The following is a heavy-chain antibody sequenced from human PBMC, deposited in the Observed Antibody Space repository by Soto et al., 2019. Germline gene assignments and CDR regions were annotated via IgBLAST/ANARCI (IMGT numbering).Heavy chain of an antibody. D-gene: IGHD1-26*01. CDR2: ISYDGSIK. J-gene: IGHJ5*02. V-gene: IGHV3-30*18. CDR3: AKNPYSSSSTGWFDP. Sequence: QVQLVESEGGVVQPGRSLRLSCAASGFTFSSYGMHWVRQAPGKGLEGVAVISYDGSIKYYADSVKGRFTISRDNSKNTLYLQMNSLRAEDTAVYYCAKNPYSSSSTGWFDPWGQGTLVTVSS. CDR1: GFTFSSYG.